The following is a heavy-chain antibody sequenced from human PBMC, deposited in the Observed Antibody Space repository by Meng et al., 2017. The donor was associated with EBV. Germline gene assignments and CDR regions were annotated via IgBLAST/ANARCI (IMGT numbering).Heavy chain of an antibody. Sequence: QVQLVHAGGEVKKPGASGKVSCKASGYTFTGYYMHWVRQAPGQGLEWMGRINPNSGGTNYAQKFQGRVTMTRDTSISTAYMELSRLRSDDTAVYYCARVGIAVAGTGDYWGQGTLVTVSS. CDR2: INPNSGGT. D-gene: IGHD6-19*01. CDR3: ARVGIAVAGTGDY. J-gene: IGHJ4*02. V-gene: IGHV1-2*06. CDR1: GYTFTGYY.